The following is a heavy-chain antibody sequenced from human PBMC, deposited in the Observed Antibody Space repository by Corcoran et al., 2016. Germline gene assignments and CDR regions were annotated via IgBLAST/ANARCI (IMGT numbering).Heavy chain of an antibody. CDR1: GFSFSNYW. D-gene: IGHD3-3*02. Sequence: EVQLVESGGDLVQPGGSLRLSCTASGFSFSNYWMTWGRKAPGKGLEWVATISQEGSEKYHVDSVKGRLTISRDNARNVLYLQMNSLRGEDTAVYYCAAYFIFKSRRPRFAYWGQGALVTVSS. CDR2: ISQEGSEK. J-gene: IGHJ4*02. CDR3: AAYFIFKSRRPRFAY. V-gene: IGHV3-7*01.